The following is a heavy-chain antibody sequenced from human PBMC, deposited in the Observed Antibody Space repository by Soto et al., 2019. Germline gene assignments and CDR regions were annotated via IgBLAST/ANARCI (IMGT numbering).Heavy chain of an antibody. V-gene: IGHV1-3*01. D-gene: IGHD3-10*01. CDR1: GYTFTSYA. J-gene: IGHJ4*02. CDR3: AGDMRFGLSDY. Sequence: GASVKVSCKASGYTFTSYAMHWVRQAPGQRLEWMGWINAGNGNTKYSQKFQGRVTITRDTSASTAYMELSSLRSEDTAGYYCAGDMRFGLSDYWGQGTLDSVAS. CDR2: INAGNGNT.